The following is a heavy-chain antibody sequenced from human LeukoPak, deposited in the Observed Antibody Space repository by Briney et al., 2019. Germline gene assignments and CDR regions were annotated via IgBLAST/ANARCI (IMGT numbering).Heavy chain of an antibody. CDR3: ATKQWLAPPPDS. CDR2: IKNDGSEE. V-gene: IGHV3-7*01. D-gene: IGHD6-19*01. Sequence: GGSLRLSCAASGFTFSRYWMRWVRQAPGKGLEGVANIKNDGSEEYYVDSVKGRFTVSRDNADNTMFLQMNSVRDEDTAVYYCATKQWLAPPPDSWGQGTPVTVSS. J-gene: IGHJ4*02. CDR1: GFTFSRYW.